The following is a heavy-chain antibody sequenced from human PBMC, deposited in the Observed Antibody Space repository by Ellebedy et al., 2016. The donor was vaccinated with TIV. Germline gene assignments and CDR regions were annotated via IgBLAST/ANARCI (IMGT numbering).Heavy chain of an antibody. CDR3: AKEISVRSSSGWPLDY. Sequence: PGGSLRLSCAASGLTFSDYGMHWVRQAPGEGLEWVAIIAHDGSIRHYADSVKGRFTVSRDNSKNTLYLQMDSLRPEDTSVYYCAKEISVRSSSGWPLDYWGQGTLVTVPS. D-gene: IGHD6-19*01. J-gene: IGHJ4*02. CDR2: IAHDGSIR. CDR1: GLTFSDYG. V-gene: IGHV3-30*18.